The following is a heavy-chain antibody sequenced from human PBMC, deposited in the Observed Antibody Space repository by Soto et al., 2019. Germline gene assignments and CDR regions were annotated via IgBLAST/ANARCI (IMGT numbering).Heavy chain of an antibody. CDR1: RGSISSGGYS. CDR2: IYHSGST. D-gene: IGHD4-17*01. Sequence: QLPLQESGSGLVKPSQTLSLTCAVSRGSISSGGYSWSWIRQPPGKGLEWIGYIYHSGSTYYNPSLKSRVTISVDRSKNQFSLKLSSVTAADTAVYYCASGLVTTLHYWGQGTLVTVSS. J-gene: IGHJ4*02. CDR3: ASGLVTTLHY. V-gene: IGHV4-30-2*01.